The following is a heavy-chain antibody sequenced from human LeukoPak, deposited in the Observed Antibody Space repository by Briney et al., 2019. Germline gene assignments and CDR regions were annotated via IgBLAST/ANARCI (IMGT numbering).Heavy chain of an antibody. J-gene: IGHJ4*02. D-gene: IGHD5-18*01. V-gene: IGHV3-30*02. CDR3: ATGSGRHSHDYFYY. Sequence: GGSPRLSCAASRFTFSSYGMHWVRQAPGRGLEWVAFIRYDGTYKYYADSVKGRFTISRDNSKNTLYLQMNSLRGEDTAVYYCATGSGRHSHDYFYYWGQGTLVTVSS. CDR2: IRYDGTYK. CDR1: RFTFSSYG.